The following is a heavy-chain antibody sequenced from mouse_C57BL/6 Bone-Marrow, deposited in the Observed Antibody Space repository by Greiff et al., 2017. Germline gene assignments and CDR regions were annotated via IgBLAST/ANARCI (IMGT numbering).Heavy chain of an antibody. CDR2: ISSGSSTI. CDR3: ARGYGNYGFAY. CDR1: GFTFSDYG. D-gene: IGHD2-1*01. V-gene: IGHV5-17*01. Sequence: EVKLMESGGGLVKPGGSLKLSCAASGFTFSDYGMHWVRQAPEKGLEWVAYISSGSSTIYYADTVKGRFTISRDNAKNTLFLQMTSLRSEDTAMYYCARGYGNYGFAYWGQGTLVTVSA. J-gene: IGHJ3*01.